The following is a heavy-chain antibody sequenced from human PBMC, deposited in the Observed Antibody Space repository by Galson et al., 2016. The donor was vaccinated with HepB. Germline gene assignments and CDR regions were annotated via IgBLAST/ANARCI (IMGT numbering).Heavy chain of an antibody. V-gene: IGHV5-51*01. Sequence: QSGAEVKKPGESLKISCRGSGYNFNNYWNGWVRQKPGGGLEWMGSIYPADSETTYSPDSQGQATISVAKSVSTAYLQWSSLKASDTAIYFCARRVRYSAKITLYDFGGQGTHVTVSS. CDR2: IYPADSET. D-gene: IGHD1-26*01. J-gene: IGHJ4*02. CDR3: ARRVRYSAKITLYDF. CDR1: GYNFNNYW.